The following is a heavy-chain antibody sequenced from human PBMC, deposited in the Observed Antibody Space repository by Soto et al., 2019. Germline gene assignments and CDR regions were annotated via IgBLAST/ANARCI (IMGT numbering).Heavy chain of an antibody. CDR3: ARHEHDSAPDFDY. D-gene: IGHD3-3*01. CDR2: IYYSGST. J-gene: IGHJ4*02. V-gene: IGHV4-59*08. CDR1: GGSISSYY. Sequence: SETLSLTCTVSGGSISSYYWSWIRQPPGKGLEWIGYIYYSGSTNYNPSLKSRVTISVDTSKNQFSLKLSSVTAADTAVYYCARHEHDSAPDFDYWGQGTLVTVSS.